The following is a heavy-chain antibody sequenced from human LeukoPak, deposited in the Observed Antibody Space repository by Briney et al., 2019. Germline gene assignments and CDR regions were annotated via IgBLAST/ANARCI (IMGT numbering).Heavy chain of an antibody. Sequence: GGSLRLSCAASGFTFSSYNMNWVRQAPGKGLEWVSSISSSSSYIYYADSVKGRFTISRDNAKNSLYLQMNSLRAEDTAVYYCARGYCGGDCYNNFDYWGQGTLVTVSS. CDR2: ISSSSSYI. CDR1: GFTFSSYN. D-gene: IGHD2-21*01. V-gene: IGHV3-21*01. J-gene: IGHJ4*02. CDR3: ARGYCGGDCYNNFDY.